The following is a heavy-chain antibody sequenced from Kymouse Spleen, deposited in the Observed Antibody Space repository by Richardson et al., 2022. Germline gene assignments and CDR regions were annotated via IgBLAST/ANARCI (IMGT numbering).Heavy chain of an antibody. CDR1: GGSISSGGYY. Sequence: QVQLQESGPGLVKPSQTLSLTCTVSGGSISSGGYYWSWIRQHPGKGLEWIGYIYYSGSTYYNPSLKSRVTISVDTSKNQFSLKLSSVTAADTAVYYCARDNGSGSYYPGDYYYYGMDVWGQGTTVTVSS. CDR2: IYYSGST. CDR3: ARDNGSGSYYPGDYYYYGMDV. D-gene: IGHD3-10*01. J-gene: IGHJ6*02. V-gene: IGHV4-31*03.